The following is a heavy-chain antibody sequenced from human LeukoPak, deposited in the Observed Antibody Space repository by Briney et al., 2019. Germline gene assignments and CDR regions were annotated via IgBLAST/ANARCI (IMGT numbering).Heavy chain of an antibody. D-gene: IGHD3-22*01. CDR2: ISTSGST. V-gene: IGHV4-61*02. J-gene: IGHJ5*02. CDR1: DGSISSGSYY. CDR3: ARDGGYYDSSGFHNWFDP. Sequence: SETLSLTCTVSDGSISSGSYYWTWIRQPAGKGLEWIGRISTSGSTNYNPSLKSRVTIPGDTSKNQFSLKLNSVTAADTAVYYCARDGGYYDSSGFHNWFDPWGQGTLVTVSS.